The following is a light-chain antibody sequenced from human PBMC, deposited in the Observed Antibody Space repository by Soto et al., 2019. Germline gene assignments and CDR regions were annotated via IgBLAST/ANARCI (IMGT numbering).Light chain of an antibody. CDR1: QSLRSSY. Sequence: PGERATLSCRASQSLRSSYLAWYQQKPGQAPRLLMYGASNRATGFPDRFSGSGSGTDFTLTISRLGPEDFAVYYCHCQQFDNSPLYTFGQGTKLEIK. J-gene: IGKJ2*01. CDR2: GAS. CDR3: QQFDNSPLYT. V-gene: IGKV3-20*01.